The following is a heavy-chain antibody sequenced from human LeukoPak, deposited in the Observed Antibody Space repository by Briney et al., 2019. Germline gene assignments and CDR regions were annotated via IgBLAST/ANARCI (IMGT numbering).Heavy chain of an antibody. V-gene: IGHV1-69*04. CDR3: ARVLSFSGSSPFDY. D-gene: IGHD1-26*01. J-gene: IGHJ4*02. CDR2: IIPILGIA. Sequence: ASVKVSCKASGGTFSSYAISWVRQAPGQGLEWMGRIIPILGIANYAQKFQGRVTITADKSTGTAYMELSSLRSEDTAVYYCARVLSFSGSSPFDYWGQGTLVTVSS. CDR1: GGTFSSYA.